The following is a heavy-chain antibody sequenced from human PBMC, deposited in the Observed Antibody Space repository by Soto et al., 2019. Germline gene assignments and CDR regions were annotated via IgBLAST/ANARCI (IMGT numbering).Heavy chain of an antibody. V-gene: IGHV1-3*01. CDR1: GYTFTSYA. D-gene: IGHD2-15*01. CDR2: INAGNGNT. Sequence: QVPLVQSGAEVKKPGASVKVSCKASGYTFTSYAMHWVRQAPGQRLEWMGWINAGNGNTKYSQKFQGRVTITRDTSASTAYMELSSLRSEDTAVYYCARDMGYCSGGSCYSRYYYYYGMDVWGQGTTVTVSS. J-gene: IGHJ6*02. CDR3: ARDMGYCSGGSCYSRYYYYYGMDV.